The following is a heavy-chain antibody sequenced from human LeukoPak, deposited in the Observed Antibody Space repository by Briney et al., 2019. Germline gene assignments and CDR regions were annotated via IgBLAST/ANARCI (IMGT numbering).Heavy chain of an antibody. CDR3: ARDTVYYYGSGSYFPLDY. D-gene: IGHD3-10*01. V-gene: IGHV1-18*01. Sequence: ASAKVSCKASGYTFTSYGISWVRQALGQGLEWMGWISAYNGNTNYAQKLQGRVTMTTDTSTSTAYMELRSLRSDDTAVYYCARDTVYYYGSGSYFPLDYWGQGTLVTVSS. J-gene: IGHJ4*02. CDR2: ISAYNGNT. CDR1: GYTFTSYG.